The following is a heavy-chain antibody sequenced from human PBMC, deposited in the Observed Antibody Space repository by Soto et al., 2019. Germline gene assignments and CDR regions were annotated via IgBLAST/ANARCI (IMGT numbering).Heavy chain of an antibody. J-gene: IGHJ6*02. D-gene: IGHD2-15*01. CDR3: ARLSDEDCSGGPCYYYVLDV. Sequence: GESLKISCKGSGYSFTNSWIAWLRQMPGKGLEWMGIINPGDSDTRYSPSFQGQVTISADKSISTAYLQWSGLKASDTAMYHCARLSDEDCSGGPCYYYVLDVWGQGTTVTVSS. CDR1: GYSFTNSW. V-gene: IGHV5-51*01. CDR2: INPGDSDT.